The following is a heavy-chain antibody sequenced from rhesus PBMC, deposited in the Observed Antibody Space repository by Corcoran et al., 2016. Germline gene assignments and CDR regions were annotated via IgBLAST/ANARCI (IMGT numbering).Heavy chain of an antibody. V-gene: IGHV4S19*01. CDR2: ISGSSGST. J-gene: IGHJ4*01. CDR1: GGSISRSNW. D-gene: IGHD5-12*01. Sequence: QVQLQESGPGLVKPSETLSLTCAVSGGSISRSNWWSWIRLPPGKGLEWIGYISGSSGSTYYNPSLKSRVTISKDTSKNQFSLKLSSVTAADTAVYYCARDWKGYSYSLAYWGQGVLVTVSS. CDR3: ARDWKGYSYSLAY.